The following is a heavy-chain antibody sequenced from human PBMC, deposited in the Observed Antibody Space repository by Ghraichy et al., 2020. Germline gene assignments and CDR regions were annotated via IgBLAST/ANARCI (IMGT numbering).Heavy chain of an antibody. CDR3: ASYCSSTSCYLDY. J-gene: IGHJ4*02. D-gene: IGHD2-2*01. CDR2: IYYSGST. V-gene: IGHV4-59*08. CDR1: GGSISSYY. Sequence: SETLSLTCTVSGGSISSYYWSWIRQPPGKVLEWIGYIYYSGSTNYNPSLKSRVTISVDTSKNQFSLKLSSVTAAETAVYYCASYCSSTSCYLDYWGQGTLVTVSS.